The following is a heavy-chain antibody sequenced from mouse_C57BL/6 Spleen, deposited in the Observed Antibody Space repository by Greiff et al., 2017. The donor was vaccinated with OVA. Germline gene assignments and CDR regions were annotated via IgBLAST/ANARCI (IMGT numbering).Heavy chain of an antibody. V-gene: IGHV5-12*01. J-gene: IGHJ4*01. Sequence: EVQGVESGGGLVQPGGSLKLSCAASGFTFSDYYMYWVRQTPEKRLEWVAYISNGGGSTYYPDTVKGRFTISRDNAKNTLYLQMSRLKSEDTAMYYCARQFPDAMDYWGQGTSVTVSS. CDR3: ARQFPDAMDY. CDR2: ISNGGGST. CDR1: GFTFSDYY.